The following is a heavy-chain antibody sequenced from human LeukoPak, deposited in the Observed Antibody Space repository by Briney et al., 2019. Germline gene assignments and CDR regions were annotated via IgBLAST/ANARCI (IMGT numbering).Heavy chain of an antibody. Sequence: GGSLRLSCAASGFTFSSYSMNWVRQAPGKGLEWVSSISSTSSYTYYADSVKGRFTISRDNAKNSLFLQMNSLRAEDTAVYYCVRCTFVLHKRCSAFDVWGQGTMVTVSA. CDR1: GFTFSSYS. CDR2: ISSTSSYT. CDR3: VRCTFVLHKRCSAFDV. J-gene: IGHJ3*01. D-gene: IGHD1-1*01. V-gene: IGHV3-21*01.